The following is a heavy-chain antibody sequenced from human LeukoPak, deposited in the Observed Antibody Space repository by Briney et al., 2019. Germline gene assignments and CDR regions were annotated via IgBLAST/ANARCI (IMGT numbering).Heavy chain of an antibody. CDR2: LTGDGGTT. CDR1: GFTFSSYS. CDR3: AKDMDYDFWSGYYLDY. J-gene: IGHJ4*02. V-gene: IGHV3-23*01. D-gene: IGHD3-3*01. Sequence: GGSLRLSCAASGFTFSSYSMSWVRQAPGKGLGWVSTLTGDGGTTYYADSVKGRFTISRDNSKNTLSLQMNSLRAEDTAVYYCAKDMDYDFWSGYYLDYWGQGTLVTVSS.